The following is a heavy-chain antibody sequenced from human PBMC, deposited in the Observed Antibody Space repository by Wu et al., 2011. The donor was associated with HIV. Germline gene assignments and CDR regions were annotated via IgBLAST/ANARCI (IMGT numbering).Heavy chain of an antibody. V-gene: IGHV1-69*06. CDR3: ASHVVPHKEDEAFDF. D-gene: IGHD2-2*01. CDR1: GGTFRYA. Sequence: QSGAEVKKPGSSVKVSCKASGGTFRYAINWVRQAPGQGLEWMGGIIPIFGTAKYAQKFQGRVTITADKSTSTAYMELSSLTSEDTAVYYCASHVVPHKEDEAFDFWGQGTLVTVSS. CDR2: IIPIFGTA. J-gene: IGHJ4*02.